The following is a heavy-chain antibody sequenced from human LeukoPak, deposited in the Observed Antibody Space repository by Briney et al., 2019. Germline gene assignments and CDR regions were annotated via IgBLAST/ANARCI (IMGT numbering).Heavy chain of an antibody. CDR2: IHHSGTT. CDR3: APNCRFCGDEGCVGN. CDR1: GGSMSSHY. J-gene: IGHJ4*02. Sequence: SETLSLTCTVSGGSMSSHYWGCIRQPPGRGLEWIGYIHHSGTTDYNSSLRSRLTISMDTSRSQFSLRLTSVTAADTAVYYCAPNCRFCGDEGCVGNGGQGALVTVSS. D-gene: IGHD2-21*01. V-gene: IGHV4-59*11.